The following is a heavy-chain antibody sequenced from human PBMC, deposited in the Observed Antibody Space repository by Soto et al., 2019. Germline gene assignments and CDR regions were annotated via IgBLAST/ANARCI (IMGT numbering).Heavy chain of an antibody. D-gene: IGHD2-21*02. CDR1: GFTFSSYA. J-gene: IGHJ4*02. Sequence: EVQLLESGGGLVQPGGSLRLSCAASGFTFSSYAMSWVRQAPGKWLEWVSAISGSGGSTYYADSVKGRFTISRDHSKNTLYLQMNSLRAEDTAVYYCAKYDRFVVLTAIPRDWGQGTLVTVSS. V-gene: IGHV3-23*01. CDR2: ISGSGGST. CDR3: AKYDRFVVLTAIPRD.